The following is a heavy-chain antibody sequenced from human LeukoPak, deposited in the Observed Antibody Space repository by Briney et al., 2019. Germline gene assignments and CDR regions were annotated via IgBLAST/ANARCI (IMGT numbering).Heavy chain of an antibody. CDR3: ARLLGAAQTDYFDY. CDR2: IAYDGST. CDR1: GGSITTISYY. V-gene: IGHV4-39*02. D-gene: IGHD6-13*01. Sequence: PSETLSLTCSVSGGSITTISYYWAWIRQPPGKGPECIGSIAYDGSTHYKSSLKSRVTISEDTSENHFSLRLSSVTAADTAVYFCARLLGAAQTDYFDYWGQGTLVTVSS. J-gene: IGHJ4*02.